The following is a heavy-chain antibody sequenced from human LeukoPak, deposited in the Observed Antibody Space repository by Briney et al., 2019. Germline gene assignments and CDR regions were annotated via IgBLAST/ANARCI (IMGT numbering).Heavy chain of an antibody. CDR1: GFTFSNYA. Sequence: PGGSLRLSCAASGFTFSNYAMSWVRQAPGKGLEWVSGISGSGGSTYYADSVKGRFTISRDNSKNTLYLQMNSLRAEDTAIYYCAKTYSSSWYTFDYWVQGTLVTVSS. CDR2: ISGSGGST. J-gene: IGHJ4*02. V-gene: IGHV3-23*01. CDR3: AKTYSSSWYTFDY. D-gene: IGHD6-13*01.